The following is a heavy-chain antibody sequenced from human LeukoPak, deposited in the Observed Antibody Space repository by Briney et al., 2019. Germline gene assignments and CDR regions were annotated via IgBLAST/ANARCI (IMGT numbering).Heavy chain of an antibody. D-gene: IGHD3-22*01. Sequence: GGSLRLSCAASGFTFSSYAMSWVRQAPGKGLEWVSVISGSGDNTYYADSVKGRFTIPRDNSKNTLYLQMNSLRAEDTALYYCAKGSYYDSSGTYYFDYWGQGTLVTVSS. CDR2: ISGSGDNT. CDR1: GFTFSSYA. V-gene: IGHV3-23*01. CDR3: AKGSYYDSSGTYYFDY. J-gene: IGHJ4*02.